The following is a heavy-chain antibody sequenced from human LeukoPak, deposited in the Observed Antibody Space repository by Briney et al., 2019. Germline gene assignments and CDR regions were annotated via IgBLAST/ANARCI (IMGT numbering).Heavy chain of an antibody. Sequence: GGSLRLSCAASGFTFSTYAMSWVRQAPGEGLEYVSGINNNGDSTHYANSVEGRFVISRDNSKNTLYLQMNSLRAEDTAVYYCARRYYDSSGYLSYYYYYYMDVWGKGTTVTVSS. CDR1: GFTFSTYA. CDR2: INNNGDST. CDR3: ARRYYDSSGYLSYYYYYYMDV. J-gene: IGHJ6*03. D-gene: IGHD3-22*01. V-gene: IGHV3-64*01.